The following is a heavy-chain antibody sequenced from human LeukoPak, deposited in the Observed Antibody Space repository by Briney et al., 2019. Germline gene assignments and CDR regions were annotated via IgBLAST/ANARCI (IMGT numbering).Heavy chain of an antibody. CDR1: GGSISSGGYY. D-gene: IGHD3-10*01. CDR3: ARACGSGSLGFDP. Sequence: SETLSLTCTVSGGSISSGGYYWSWIRQHPGKGLEWIGYIYYSGSTYYNPSLKSRVTISVDTSKNQFSLKLSSVTAADTAVHYCARACGSGSLGFDPWGQGTLVTVSS. V-gene: IGHV4-31*03. CDR2: IYYSGST. J-gene: IGHJ5*02.